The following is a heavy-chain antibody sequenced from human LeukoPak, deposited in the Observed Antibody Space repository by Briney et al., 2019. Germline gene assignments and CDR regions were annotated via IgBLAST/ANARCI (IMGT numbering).Heavy chain of an antibody. CDR2: ISAYNGNT. CDR3: ARDLHISDSSGWSRMGLFGY. Sequence: ASVKVSCKASGYTFTSYGISWVRQAPGQGLEWMGWISAYNGNTNYAQKLQGRVTMTTDTSTSTAYMELRSLRSDDTAVYYCARDLHISDSSGWSRMGLFGYWGQGTLVTVPS. J-gene: IGHJ4*02. V-gene: IGHV1-18*01. CDR1: GYTFTSYG. D-gene: IGHD6-19*01.